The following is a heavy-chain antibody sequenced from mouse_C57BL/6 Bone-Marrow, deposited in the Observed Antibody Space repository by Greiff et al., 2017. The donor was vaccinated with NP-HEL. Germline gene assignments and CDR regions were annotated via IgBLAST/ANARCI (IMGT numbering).Heavy chain of an antibody. Sequence: VQLKESGAELVRPGASVKLSCTASGFNIKDDYMHWVKQRPEQGLEWIGWIDPENGDTEYASKFQGKATITADTSSNTAYLQLSSLTSEDTAVYYCTTVAYYYGSSLDYWGQGTTLTVSS. V-gene: IGHV14-4*01. D-gene: IGHD1-1*01. CDR1: GFNIKDDY. CDR2: IDPENGDT. J-gene: IGHJ2*01. CDR3: TTVAYYYGSSLDY.